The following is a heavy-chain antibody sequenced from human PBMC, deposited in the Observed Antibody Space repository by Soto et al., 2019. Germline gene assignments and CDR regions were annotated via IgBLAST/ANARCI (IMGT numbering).Heavy chain of an antibody. CDR2: IKQDGSEK. CDR3: ARDGYNWSYETFDI. CDR1: GFTFSSYW. D-gene: IGHD1-7*01. Sequence: GGSLRLSCAASGFTFSSYWMSWVRQAPGQGLEWVANIKQDGSEKYYVDSVKGRFTISRDNAKNSLYLQMNSLRAEDTAVYYCARDGYNWSYETFDIWGQGTMVTVSS. J-gene: IGHJ3*02. V-gene: IGHV3-7*01.